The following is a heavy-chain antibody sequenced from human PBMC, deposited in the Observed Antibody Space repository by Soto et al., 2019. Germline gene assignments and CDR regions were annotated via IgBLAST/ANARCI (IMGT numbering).Heavy chain of an antibody. V-gene: IGHV4-31*03. Sequence: QVQLQESGPGLVKPSQTLSLTCTVSGGSISSGGYYWRWIRQHPGKGLEWIGYIYYSGSTYYNPSLKSRVTISVDTSKNQFSLKLSSVTAADTAVYYCARTSVVVAAATTWFDPWGQGTLVTVSS. D-gene: IGHD2-15*01. J-gene: IGHJ5*02. CDR2: IYYSGST. CDR3: ARTSVVVAAATTWFDP. CDR1: GGSISSGGYY.